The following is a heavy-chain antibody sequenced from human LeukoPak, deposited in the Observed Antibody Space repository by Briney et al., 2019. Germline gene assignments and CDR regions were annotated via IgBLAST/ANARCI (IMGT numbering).Heavy chain of an antibody. CDR1: GGSISSSSYY. Sequence: PSETLSLTCTVSGGSISSSSYYWGWIRQPPGKGLEWIGSIYYSGSTYYNPSLKSRVTISVDTSKNQFSLKLSSVTAADTAVYYCARSGYYDSSGYSLDYWGQGTLVTVSS. CDR3: ARSGYYDSSGYSLDY. D-gene: IGHD3-22*01. J-gene: IGHJ4*02. CDR2: IYYSGST. V-gene: IGHV4-39*07.